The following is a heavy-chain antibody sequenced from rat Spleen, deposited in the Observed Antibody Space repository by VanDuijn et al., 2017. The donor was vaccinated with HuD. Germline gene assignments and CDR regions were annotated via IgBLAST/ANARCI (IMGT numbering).Heavy chain of an antibody. D-gene: IGHD1-10*01. CDR3: TTENYWFAY. CDR1: GFTFSNYD. CDR2: ISYDGSTT. Sequence: EVQLVESGGVLVQPGRSMKLSCAASGFTFSNYDMAWVRQAPTKGLEWVASISYDGSTTYYRGSVKGRFTLSRDNAKSTLYLQMDRLKSEDTATYYCTTENYWFAYWGQGTLVTVSS. V-gene: IGHV5-20*01. J-gene: IGHJ3*01.